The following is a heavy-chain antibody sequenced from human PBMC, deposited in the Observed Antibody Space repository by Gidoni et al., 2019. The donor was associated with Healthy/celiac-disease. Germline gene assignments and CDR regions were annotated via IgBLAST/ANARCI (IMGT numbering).Heavy chain of an antibody. CDR1: GGPFSGYY. CDR2: INHSGST. CDR3: ARGGPPYYYDSSGYHY. V-gene: IGHV4-34*01. Sequence: QVQLQQWGAGLLTPSETLSLICAVYGGPFSGYYWSWIRQPPGKGLDWIGEINHSGSTNYNPSLKSRVTISVDTSKNQVSLKLSSVTAADTAVYYCARGGPPYYYDSSGYHYWGQGTLVTVSS. D-gene: IGHD3-22*01. J-gene: IGHJ4*02.